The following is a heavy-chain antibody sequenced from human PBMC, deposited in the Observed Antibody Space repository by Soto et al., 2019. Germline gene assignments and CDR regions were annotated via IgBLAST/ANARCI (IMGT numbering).Heavy chain of an antibody. D-gene: IGHD3-10*01. CDR1: GGSISSYY. Sequence: QVQLQESGPGLVKPSETLSLTCTVSGGSISSYYWSWIRQPPGKGLEWIGYIYYSGSTNYNPSLRTGVTISVDTCKTQFSLKLSSVTAADTAVYSGACLWFGARGWFDPWGQGTLVNVSS. V-gene: IGHV4-59*08. J-gene: IGHJ5*02. CDR2: IYYSGST. CDR3: ACLWFGARGWFDP.